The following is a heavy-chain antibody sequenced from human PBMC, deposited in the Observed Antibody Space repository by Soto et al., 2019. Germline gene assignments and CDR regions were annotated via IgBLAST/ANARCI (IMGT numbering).Heavy chain of an antibody. V-gene: IGHV4-59*01. CDR1: GGSFGNYY. CDR3: ATGLFVPDNYFYYGVDV. Sequence: QVQLQESGPGLVKPSETLSLACTVSGGSFGNYYWSWIRQPPGKGLEWIGYIYYRGSTNYNPSLKILATISIDTSKHQLALMLSSVIAADSAVYYCATGLFVPDNYFYYGVDVWGHGTAVTVSS. J-gene: IGHJ6*02. D-gene: IGHD2-21*01. CDR2: IYYRGST.